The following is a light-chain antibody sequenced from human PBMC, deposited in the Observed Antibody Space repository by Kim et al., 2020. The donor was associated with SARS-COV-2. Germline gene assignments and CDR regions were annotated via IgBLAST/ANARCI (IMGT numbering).Light chain of an antibody. CDR2: INSDGTL. CDR1: SGHSDYA. J-gene: IGLJ3*02. Sequence: QLVLTQSPSASASLGASVTFTCTLTSGHSDYAIAWHQQQPEKGPRFLMKINSDGTLVKGDGIPGRFSGSSSGTERYLTISSLQSEDEADYYCQTWGFGFRVFGGGTQLTVL. V-gene: IGLV4-69*01. CDR3: QTWGFGFRV.